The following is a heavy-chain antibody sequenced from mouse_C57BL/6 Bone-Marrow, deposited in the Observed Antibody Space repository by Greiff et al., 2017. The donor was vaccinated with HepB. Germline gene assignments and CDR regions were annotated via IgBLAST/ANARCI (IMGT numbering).Heavy chain of an antibody. Sequence: EVKLMESGPELVKPGASVKMSCKASGYTFTDYNMHWVKQSHGKSLEWIGYINPNNGGTSYNQKFKGKATLTVNKSSSTAYMELRSLTSEDSAVYYCASPHWDYAMDYWGQGTSVTVSS. J-gene: IGHJ4*01. CDR3: ASPHWDYAMDY. V-gene: IGHV1-22*01. D-gene: IGHD4-1*01. CDR2: INPNNGGT. CDR1: GYTFTDYN.